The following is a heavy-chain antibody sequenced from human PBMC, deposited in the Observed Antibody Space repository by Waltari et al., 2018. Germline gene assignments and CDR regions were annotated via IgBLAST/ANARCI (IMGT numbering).Heavy chain of an antibody. D-gene: IGHD3-16*01. J-gene: IGHJ4*02. CDR1: GFTFSSYW. CDR2: IKQDGSEK. CDR3: ARDDAKYDYIWGSQSVGFDY. Sequence: EVQLVESGGGLVQPGGSLRLSCAASGFTFSSYWMSWVRQAPGKGLEWVANIKQDGSEKYYGDSVKGRFTISRDNAKNSLYLQMNSLRAEDTAVYYCARDDAKYDYIWGSQSVGFDYWGQGTLVTVSS. V-gene: IGHV3-7*01.